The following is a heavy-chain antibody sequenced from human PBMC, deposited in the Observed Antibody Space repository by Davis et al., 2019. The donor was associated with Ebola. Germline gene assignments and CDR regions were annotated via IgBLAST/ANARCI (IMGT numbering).Heavy chain of an antibody. CDR2: ISAYNGNT. J-gene: IGHJ4*02. CDR3: ARDSSGYDSPVFDY. D-gene: IGHD5-12*01. CDR1: GYTFTGYY. Sequence: ASVKVSCKASGYTFTGYYMHWVRQAPGQGLEWMGWISAYNGNTNYAQKLQGRVTMTTDTSTSTAYMELRSLRSDDTAVYYCARDSSGYDSPVFDYWGQGTLVTVSS. V-gene: IGHV1-18*04.